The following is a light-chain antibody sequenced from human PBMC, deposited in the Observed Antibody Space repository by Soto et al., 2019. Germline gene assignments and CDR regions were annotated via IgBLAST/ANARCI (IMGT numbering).Light chain of an antibody. CDR1: QSVGNY. Sequence: EIVLTQSPATLSLSPGERATLSCRASQSVGNYLAWYQQKPGQAPRLLIYDASNRATGIPDRFSGSGSGTEFNLTISGLQPDDFATYFCQQYKSEWTFGQGTRLEIK. CDR3: QQYKSEWT. CDR2: DAS. J-gene: IGKJ5*01. V-gene: IGKV3-11*01.